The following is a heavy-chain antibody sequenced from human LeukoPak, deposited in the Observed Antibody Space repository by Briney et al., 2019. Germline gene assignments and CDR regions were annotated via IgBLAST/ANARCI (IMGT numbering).Heavy chain of an antibody. V-gene: IGHV4-39*01. D-gene: IGHD6-13*01. CDR1: GGSISSSSYY. CDR2: IYYSGST. J-gene: IGHJ3*02. CDR3: ARRGSSRKDAFDI. Sequence: NPSETLSLTCTVSGGSISSSSYYWGWIRQPPGKGLEWIGSIYYSGSTYYNPSLKSRVTISVDTSKNQFSLKLSSVTAADTAVYYCARRGSSRKDAFDIWGQGTMVTASS.